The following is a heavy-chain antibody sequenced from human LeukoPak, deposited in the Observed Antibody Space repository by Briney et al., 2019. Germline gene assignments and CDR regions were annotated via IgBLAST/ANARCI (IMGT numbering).Heavy chain of an antibody. CDR1: GGSFSGYY. CDR2: INHSGST. D-gene: IGHD4-23*01. CDR3: ARGHGVSPHLYYCMDV. V-gene: IGHV4-34*01. J-gene: IGHJ6*03. Sequence: PSETLSLTCAVYGGSFSGYYWSWIRQPPGKGLEWIGEINHSGSTNYNPSLKSRVTISVDTSKNQFSLKLSSVTAADTAVYYCARGHGVSPHLYYCMDVWGKGTTVTVSS.